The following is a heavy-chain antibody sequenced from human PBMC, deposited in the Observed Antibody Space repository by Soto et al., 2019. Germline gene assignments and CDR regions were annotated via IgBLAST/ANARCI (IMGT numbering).Heavy chain of an antibody. D-gene: IGHD3-10*01. J-gene: IGHJ6*02. CDR3: AGVTWFRSMDV. CDR1: GDSVSSNTAA. Sequence: PSQTLSLTCAISGDSVSSNTAAWNWIRQSPSRGLEWLGRIYYRSTWSFDYALSVRSRITIAPDTSKNQFSLHLDSLTPEDTALYYCAGVTWFRSMDVWGQGTGVTVSS. CDR2: IYYRSTWSF. V-gene: IGHV6-1*01.